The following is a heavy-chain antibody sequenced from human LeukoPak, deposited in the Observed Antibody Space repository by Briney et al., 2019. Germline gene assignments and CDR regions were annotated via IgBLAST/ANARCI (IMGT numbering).Heavy chain of an antibody. J-gene: IGHJ4*02. Sequence: SETLSLTCTVSGGSISSYYWSWIRQPPGKGLEWIGYIYYSGSTNYNPSLKSRVTISVDTSKNQFSLKLCSVTAADTAVYYCAKSLSSGWDIFDYWGQGTLVTVSS. CDR3: AKSLSSGWDIFDY. D-gene: IGHD6-19*01. CDR1: GGSISSYY. CDR2: IYYSGST. V-gene: IGHV4-59*01.